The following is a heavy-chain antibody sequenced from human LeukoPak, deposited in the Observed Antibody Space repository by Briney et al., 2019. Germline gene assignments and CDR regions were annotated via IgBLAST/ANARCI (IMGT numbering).Heavy chain of an antibody. J-gene: IGHJ4*02. CDR2: ISSSSSYI. V-gene: IGHV3-21*01. CDR1: GFTFSSYS. Sequence: GGSLRLSCAASGFTFSSYSMNWVRQAPGKGLEWVSSISSSSSYIYYADSVKGRFTISRDNAKSSLYLQMNSLRAEDTAVYYCATGNWNDFDYWGQGTLVTVSS. CDR3: ATGNWNDFDY. D-gene: IGHD1-1*01.